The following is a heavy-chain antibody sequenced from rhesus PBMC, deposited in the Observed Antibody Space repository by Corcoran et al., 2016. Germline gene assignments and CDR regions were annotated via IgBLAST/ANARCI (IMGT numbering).Heavy chain of an antibody. Sequence: QVKLQQWGEGLVKPSETLSLTCAVSGGSISGYYWSWLRQSPGKGLEWIGNIDGNSASTNYNPSLKNRVTISKDTSKNQFSLNLSSVTAADTAVYYCARRDYNIWTGSTFDSWGQGVLVTVSS. V-gene: IGHV4-73*01. CDR1: GGSISGYY. J-gene: IGHJ4*01. CDR3: ARRDYNIWTGSTFDS. D-gene: IGHD3-3*01. CDR2: IDGNSAST.